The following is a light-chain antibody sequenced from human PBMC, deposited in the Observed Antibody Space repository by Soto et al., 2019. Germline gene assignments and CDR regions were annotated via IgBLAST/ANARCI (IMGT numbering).Light chain of an antibody. CDR3: QRRNSYSRT. V-gene: IGKV1-5*01. CDR1: QSIRYY. CDR2: GAS. Sequence: DIQLTQSPPTLSASVGDRVTITCRASQSIRYYLAWYQQKPGKAPKLLIYGASSLQSGVPSRFSGSGSGTEFTLSISSPQPDDFATYFCQRRNSYSRTFGQGTKV. J-gene: IGKJ1*01.